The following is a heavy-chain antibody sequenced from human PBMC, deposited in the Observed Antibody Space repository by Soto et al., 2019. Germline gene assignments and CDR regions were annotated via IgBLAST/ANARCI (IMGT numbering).Heavy chain of an antibody. CDR3: ARAQVYGDYDY. CDR1: GYTFTSYA. CDR2: INAGNGNT. V-gene: IGHV1-3*01. D-gene: IGHD4-17*01. J-gene: IGHJ4*02. Sequence: GASVKVSCKASGYTFTSYAMHWVRQAPGQRLEWMGWINAGNGNTKYSQKFQGRVTITRDTSASTAYMELSSLRSEDAAVYYCARAQVYGDYDYWGQGTLVTVSS.